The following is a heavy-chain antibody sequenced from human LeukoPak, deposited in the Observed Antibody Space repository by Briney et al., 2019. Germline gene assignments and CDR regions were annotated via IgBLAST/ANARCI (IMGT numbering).Heavy chain of an antibody. CDR2: ISSSGSYI. J-gene: IGHJ5*02. CDR1: GFTFSTYT. Sequence: GGSLRVSCAASGFTFSTYTMNWVRQAPGNGLEWVSSISSSGSYIYYADSVKGRFTISRDNPKNSLSLQMNSLRAEDTAVYYCAKDSGTWWFDPWGQGTLVTVSS. CDR3: AKDSGTWWFDP. V-gene: IGHV3-21*01.